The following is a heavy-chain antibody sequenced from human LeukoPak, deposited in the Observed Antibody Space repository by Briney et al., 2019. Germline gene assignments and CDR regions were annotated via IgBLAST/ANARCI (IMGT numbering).Heavy chain of an antibody. J-gene: IGHJ4*02. D-gene: IGHD6-25*01. CDR1: GGSISSGGYS. Sequence: PSETLSLTCAVSGGSISSGGYSWSWIRQPPGKGLEWIGYIYHSGSTYYNPSLKSRVTISVDRSKNQFSLKLSSVTAADTAVYYCARGGSSELDYWGQGTLVTVSS. CDR3: ARGGSSELDY. CDR2: IYHSGST. V-gene: IGHV4-30-2*01.